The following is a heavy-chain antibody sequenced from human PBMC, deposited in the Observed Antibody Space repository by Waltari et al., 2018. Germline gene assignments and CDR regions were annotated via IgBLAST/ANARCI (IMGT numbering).Heavy chain of an antibody. J-gene: IGHJ4*02. CDR3: AAYSGYDPAFDY. Sequence: QVQLQQWGAGLLKPSETLSLTCAVYGGSFSGYYWSWIRQPPGKGLEWIGEINQSGSTNYNPSLKSRVTISVDTSKNQFSLKLSSVTAADTAVYYCAAYSGYDPAFDYWGQGTLVTVSS. CDR2: INQSGST. CDR1: GGSFSGYY. D-gene: IGHD5-12*01. V-gene: IGHV4-34*01.